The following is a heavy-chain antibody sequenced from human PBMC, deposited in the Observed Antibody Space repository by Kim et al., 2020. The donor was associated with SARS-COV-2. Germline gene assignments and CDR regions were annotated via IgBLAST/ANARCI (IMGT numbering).Heavy chain of an antibody. CDR1: GGTFSSYA. D-gene: IGHD6-19*01. J-gene: IGHJ5*02. Sequence: SVKVSCKASGGTFSSYAISWVRQAPGQGLEWMGGIIPIFGTANYAQKFQGRVTITADESTSTAYMELSSLRSEDTAVYYCARVPPPYSSGWYWFDPWGQGPLVTVSS. CDR2: IIPIFGTA. CDR3: ARVPPPYSSGWYWFDP. V-gene: IGHV1-69*13.